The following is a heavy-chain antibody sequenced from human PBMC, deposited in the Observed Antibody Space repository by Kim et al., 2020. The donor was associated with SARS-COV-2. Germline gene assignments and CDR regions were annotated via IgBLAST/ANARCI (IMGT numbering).Heavy chain of an antibody. CDR2: IYYSGST. CDR3: ARGYFDLYNWNDVGYYYYYGMDV. Sequence: SETLSLTCTVSGGSISSGGYYWSWIRQHPGKGLEWIGYIYYSGSTYYNPSLKSRVTISVDTSKNQFSLKLSSVTAADTAVYYCARGYFDLYNWNDVGYYYYYGMDVWGQGTTVTVSS. J-gene: IGHJ6*02. D-gene: IGHD1-20*01. V-gene: IGHV4-31*03. CDR1: GGSISSGGYY.